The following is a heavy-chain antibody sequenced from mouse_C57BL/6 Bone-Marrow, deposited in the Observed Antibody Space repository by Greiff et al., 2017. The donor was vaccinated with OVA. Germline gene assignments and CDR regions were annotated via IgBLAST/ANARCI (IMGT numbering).Heavy chain of an antibody. CDR2: IYPGSGST. Sequence: QVQLQQPGAELVKPGASVKMSCKASGYTFTSYWLTWVKQRPGQGLEWIGDIYPGSGSTNYNEKFKSKATLTVDTSSSTAYMQLSSRTSEDSAVDYWASYYNNSYYAMDYWGQGTSVTVSS. J-gene: IGHJ4*01. D-gene: IGHD2-5*01. V-gene: IGHV1-55*01. CDR1: GYTFTSYW. CDR3: ASYYNNSYYAMDY.